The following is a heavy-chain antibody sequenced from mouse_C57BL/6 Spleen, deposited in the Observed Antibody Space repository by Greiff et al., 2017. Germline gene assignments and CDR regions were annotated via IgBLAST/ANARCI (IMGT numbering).Heavy chain of an antibody. J-gene: IGHJ3*01. CDR2: IYPGDGDT. CDR3: ARLGLRRTLSWFAY. V-gene: IGHV1-80*01. CDR1: GYAFSSYW. D-gene: IGHD2-2*01. Sequence: QVQLQQSGAELVKPGASVKISCKASGYAFSSYWLNWVTQRPGKGLEWIGQIYPGDGDTNYNGKFKGKATLTADKSSSTAYMQLSSLTSEDSAVDCWARLGLRRTLSWFAYWGQGTLVTVSA.